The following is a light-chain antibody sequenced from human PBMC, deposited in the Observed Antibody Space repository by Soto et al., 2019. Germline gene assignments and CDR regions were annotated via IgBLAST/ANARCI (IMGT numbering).Light chain of an antibody. CDR2: AAS. V-gene: IGKV1-9*01. Sequence: DIQLTQSPTFLSASVGDRVTITCRASQVISSHLAWYQQKPGKAPKLLIYAASTLQGGVPSRFSGSGSGTEFTVTISRLEPEDFAVYYCQQYGSSPPYTFGQGTKLEIK. J-gene: IGKJ2*01. CDR1: QVISSH. CDR3: QQYGSSPPYT.